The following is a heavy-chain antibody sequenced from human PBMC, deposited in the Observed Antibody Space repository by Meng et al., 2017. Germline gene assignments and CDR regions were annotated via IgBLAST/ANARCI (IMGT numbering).Heavy chain of an antibody. Sequence: SVKVSCKASGGTFSSYAISWVRQAPGQGLEWMGGIIPIFGTANYAQKFQGRVTITTDESTSTAYTELSSLRSEDTAVYYCALRVSSSWQKGDYWGQGTLVTVSS. J-gene: IGHJ4*02. CDR1: GGTFSSYA. D-gene: IGHD6-13*01. CDR2: IIPIFGTA. CDR3: ALRVSSSWQKGDY. V-gene: IGHV1-69*05.